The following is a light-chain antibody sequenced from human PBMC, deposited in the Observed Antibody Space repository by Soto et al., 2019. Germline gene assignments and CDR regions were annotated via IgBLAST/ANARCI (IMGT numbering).Light chain of an antibody. CDR3: SSYRTSNTRQIV. CDR2: DVS. J-gene: IGLJ1*01. V-gene: IGLV2-14*03. CDR1: SSDVGGYNY. Sequence: QSALTQPASVSGSPVQSITISCTGTSSDVGGYNYVSWYQHHPGKAPKLMIYDVSNRPSGVSNRFSGSKSGNTASLSSSGLQPEDEADYYCSSYRTSNTRQIVCGTGTKVTV.